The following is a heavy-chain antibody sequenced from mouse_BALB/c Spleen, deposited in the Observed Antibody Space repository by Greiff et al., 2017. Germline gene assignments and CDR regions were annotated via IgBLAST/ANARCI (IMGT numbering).Heavy chain of an antibody. V-gene: IGHV1-18*01. CDR3: ARTPVYYGSSYWYFDV. Sequence: VQLKQSGPELVKPGASVKIPCKASGYTFTDYNMDWVKQSHGKSLEWIGDINPNNGGTIYNQKFKGKATLTVDKSSSTAYMELRSLTSEDTAVYYCARTPVYYGSSYWYFDVWGAGTTVTVSS. J-gene: IGHJ1*01. CDR1: GYTFTDYN. CDR2: INPNNGGT. D-gene: IGHD1-1*01.